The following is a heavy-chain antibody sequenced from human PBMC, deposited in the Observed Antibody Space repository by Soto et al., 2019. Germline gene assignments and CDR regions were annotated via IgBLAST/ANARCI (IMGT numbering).Heavy chain of an antibody. Sequence: GESLKISCSASGFTFSMYSMHWIRQAPGKGLEYVSAISDDGRSTYYADSVKGRYTISRDNSNNAVFLQMSSLRPDDTAVYYCVKWAEYGVDEGWGLGTRVTVSS. V-gene: IGHV3-64D*06. CDR3: VKWAEYGVDEG. D-gene: IGHD4-17*01. J-gene: IGHJ4*02. CDR2: ISDDGRST. CDR1: GFTFSMYS.